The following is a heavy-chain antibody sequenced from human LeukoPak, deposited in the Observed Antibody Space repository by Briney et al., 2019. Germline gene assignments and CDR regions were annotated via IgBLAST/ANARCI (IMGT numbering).Heavy chain of an antibody. V-gene: IGHV4-61*01. CDR1: GGSVSSTSYY. CDR3: ARGRTY. J-gene: IGHJ4*02. Sequence: SETLSLTCTVSGGSVSSTSYYWNWIRQPPGKGLEWIGYIHYSGSTNHNPSLKGRVTISVDTSKNQFSLRLSSVTAADTAVYYCARGRTYWGQGTLVTVSS. D-gene: IGHD1-14*01. CDR2: IHYSGST.